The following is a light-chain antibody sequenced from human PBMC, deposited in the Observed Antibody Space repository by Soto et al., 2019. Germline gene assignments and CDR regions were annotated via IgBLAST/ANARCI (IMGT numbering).Light chain of an antibody. CDR2: GAS. V-gene: IGKV3-20*01. Sequence: EVVLMQSPGTLSLSPGERATLSCRASQSVSSGYLAWYQHKPGQAPRLLIYGASSRATGIPDRFSGSGSGTDFTLTISRLEPEDFAVYYWQEYGSSRTFGQGTKVEIK. CDR1: QSVSSGY. CDR3: QEYGSSRT. J-gene: IGKJ1*01.